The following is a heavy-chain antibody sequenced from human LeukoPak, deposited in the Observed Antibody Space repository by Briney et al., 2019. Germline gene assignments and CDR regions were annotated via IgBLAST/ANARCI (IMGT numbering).Heavy chain of an antibody. Sequence: ASVNVSCKASGYTFTGYYMHWVRQAPGQGLEWMGWINPNSGDTKYSQKFQGRVTMTRDTSISTAYMELSRLRSDDTAVYYCATQRGSYLWGTDFDYWGQRTLVTVSS. J-gene: IGHJ4*02. CDR3: ATQRGSYLWGTDFDY. CDR1: GYTFTGYY. V-gene: IGHV1-2*02. D-gene: IGHD3-16*01. CDR2: INPNSGDT.